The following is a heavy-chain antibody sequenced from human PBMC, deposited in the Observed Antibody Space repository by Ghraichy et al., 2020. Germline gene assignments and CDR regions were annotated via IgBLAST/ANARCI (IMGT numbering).Heavy chain of an antibody. CDR3: ATDAPRWELLRPDAFDI. V-gene: IGHV1-24*01. J-gene: IGHJ3*02. CDR2: FDPEDGET. D-gene: IGHD1-26*01. CDR1: GYTLTELS. Sequence: ASVKVSCKVSGYTLTELSMHWVRQAPGKGLEWMGGFDPEDGETIYAQKFQGRVTMTEDTSTDTAYMELSSLRSEDTAVYYCATDAPRWELLRPDAFDIWGQGTMVTVSS.